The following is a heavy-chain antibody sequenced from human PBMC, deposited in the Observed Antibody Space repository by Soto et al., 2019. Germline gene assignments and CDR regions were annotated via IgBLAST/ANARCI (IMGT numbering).Heavy chain of an antibody. D-gene: IGHD6-13*01. CDR1: GDSVSSNSAV. J-gene: IGHJ6*02. Sequence: SQTLSLTCAISGDSVSSNSAVWNWFRQSPSRGLEWLGRTYYRSKWYSDYAVSVKSRITINPDTSKNQFSLQLNSVTPEDTAVYDCATALVGIAAAESMDAWGQGTTVT. CDR3: ATALVGIAAAESMDA. V-gene: IGHV6-1*01. CDR2: TYYRSKWYS.